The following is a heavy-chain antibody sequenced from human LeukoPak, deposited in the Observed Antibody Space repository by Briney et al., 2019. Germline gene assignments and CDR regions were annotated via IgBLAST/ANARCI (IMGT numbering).Heavy chain of an antibody. D-gene: IGHD3-16*02. J-gene: IGHJ4*02. CDR2: ISYDGSNK. Sequence: PGRSLRLSCAASGFTFSSYAMHWVRQAPGKGLEWVAVISYDGSNKYYADCVKGRFTISRDNSKNTLYLQMNSLRAEDTAVYYCARDRERYTVRYYFDYWGQGTLVTVSS. CDR3: ARDRERYTVRYYFDY. CDR1: GFTFSSYA. V-gene: IGHV3-30*01.